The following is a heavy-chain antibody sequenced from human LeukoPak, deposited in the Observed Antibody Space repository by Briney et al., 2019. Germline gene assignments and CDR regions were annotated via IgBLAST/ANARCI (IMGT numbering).Heavy chain of an antibody. V-gene: IGHV3-30*18. CDR2: ISHDGSNK. CDR3: AKGQWFGELLPFDY. D-gene: IGHD3-10*01. Sequence: VGSLRLSCAASGFSFSSFGMHWVRQAPGKGLEWVAVISHDGSNKNYADSVKGRFTMSRDNSKNTVYLQMNSLRGEDTAVYYCAKGQWFGELLPFDYWSQGALVSVSS. J-gene: IGHJ4*02. CDR1: GFSFSSFG.